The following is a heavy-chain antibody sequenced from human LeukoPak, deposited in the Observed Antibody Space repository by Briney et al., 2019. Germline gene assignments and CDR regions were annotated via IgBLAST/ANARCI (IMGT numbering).Heavy chain of an antibody. CDR2: ISSSGSTI. D-gene: IGHD3-10*01. CDR3: ARAPYKLTWIGNYFDY. V-gene: IGHV3-48*03. CDR1: GFTFSSYE. J-gene: IGHJ4*02. Sequence: GGSLRLSCAASGFTFSSYEMNWVRQAPGKGLEWVSYISSSGSTIYYADSVKGRFTISRDIAKNSLYLQMNSLRAEDTAVYYCARAPYKLTWIGNYFDYWGQGTLVTLSS.